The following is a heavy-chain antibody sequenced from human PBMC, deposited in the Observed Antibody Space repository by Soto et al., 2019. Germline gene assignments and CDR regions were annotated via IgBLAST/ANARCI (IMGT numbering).Heavy chain of an antibody. D-gene: IGHD1-1*01. Sequence: GASVKVSCKASGYTFTSYYIHWVRQAPGQGLEWMGIINPSGDSTTYAQKFQGRVTMTRDTSTSTVYMELSSLRSEDTAVYYCARDVPPYKPGYYYYGMDVWGQGTTVTVS. V-gene: IGHV1-46*01. CDR1: GYTFTSYY. J-gene: IGHJ6*02. CDR2: INPSGDST. CDR3: ARDVPPYKPGYYYYGMDV.